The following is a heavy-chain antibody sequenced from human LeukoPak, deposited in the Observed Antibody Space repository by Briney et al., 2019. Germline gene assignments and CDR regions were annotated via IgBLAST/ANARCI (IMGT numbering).Heavy chain of an antibody. CDR3: ARRRELRVKSVAFDI. Sequence: PSETLSLTCTVSGGSISSYYWSWIRQPAGKGLEWIGRIYTSGSTNYNPSLKSRVTISVDTSKNQFSLKLSSVTAADTAVYYCARRRELRVKSVAFDIWGQGTMVTVSS. J-gene: IGHJ3*02. V-gene: IGHV4-4*07. D-gene: IGHD1-26*01. CDR1: GGSISSYY. CDR2: IYTSGST.